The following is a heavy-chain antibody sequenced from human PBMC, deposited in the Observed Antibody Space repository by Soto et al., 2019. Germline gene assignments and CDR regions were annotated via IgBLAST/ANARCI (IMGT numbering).Heavy chain of an antibody. CDR3: AREKGRRLRQTYYYYYMDV. D-gene: IGHD5-12*01. CDR1: GGSFSGYY. Sequence: SETLSLTCAVYGGSFSGYYWSWIRQPPGKGLEWIGEINHSGSTNYNPSLKSRVTISVDTSKNQFSLKLSSVTAADTAVYYCAREKGRRLRQTYYYYYMDVWGKGTTVTVSS. CDR2: INHSGST. J-gene: IGHJ6*03. V-gene: IGHV4-34*01.